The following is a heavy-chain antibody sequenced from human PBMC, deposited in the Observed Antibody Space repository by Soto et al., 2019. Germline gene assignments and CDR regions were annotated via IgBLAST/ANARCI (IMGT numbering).Heavy chain of an antibody. CDR1: VGSIIGHS. J-gene: IGHJ4*02. V-gene: IGHV4-4*07. D-gene: IGHD5-12*01. Sequence: DTLSLPCTVSVGSIIGHSWVWIRQPAGKGLEWIGHIYPSGSTSYNPSLRSRVTMSLDTSTNKIFLNLTSVTAADTAVFYCVRGRSYSVYDFWGPGTLVTVSS. CDR3: VRGRSYSVYDF. CDR2: IYPSGST.